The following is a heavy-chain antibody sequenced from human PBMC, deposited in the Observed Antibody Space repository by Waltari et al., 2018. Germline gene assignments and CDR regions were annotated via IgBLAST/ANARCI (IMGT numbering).Heavy chain of an antibody. CDR3: AIVASLGAAFDY. CDR2: IIPISGPA. V-gene: IGHV1-69*05. Sequence: QVQLVQSGAEGKKPGSSLKVSCTAPGGTCSSYEISWVRQAPGQGLEWMGGIIPISGPANNAQKCQGRVTITTDESTSTAYMELGSLRSEDTAVYYCAIVASLGAAFDYWGQGTLVTVSS. CDR1: GGTCSSYE. J-gene: IGHJ4*02. D-gene: IGHD1-26*01.